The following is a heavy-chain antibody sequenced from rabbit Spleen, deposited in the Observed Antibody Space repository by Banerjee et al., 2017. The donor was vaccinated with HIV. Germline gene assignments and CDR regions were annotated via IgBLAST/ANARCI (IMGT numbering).Heavy chain of an antibody. Sequence: QEHLVESGGGLVQPEGSLTLACKASGFDFSDGYVMCWVRQAPGKGLEWIGSIDPVFGSTYYAYWVNGRFTISRDTTQNTVDLQMTSLTAADTATYFCARGSAAMTMVITGFYFNLWGQGTLVTVS. J-gene: IGHJ4*01. V-gene: IGHV1S47*01. CDR1: GFDFSDGYV. CDR2: IDPVFGST. D-gene: IGHD2-1*01. CDR3: ARGSAAMTMVITGFYFNL.